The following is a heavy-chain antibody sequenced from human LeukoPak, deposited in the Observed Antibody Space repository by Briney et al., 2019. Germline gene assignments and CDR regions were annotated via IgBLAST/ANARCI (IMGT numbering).Heavy chain of an antibody. J-gene: IGHJ4*02. CDR2: ISSSSSYI. Sequence: GGSLRLSCAASGFTFSTYSMNWVRQAPGKGLEWVSFISSSSSYIYYADSLKGRLTISRDNAKNSLYLQMNSLRAEDTAVYYCARGSSSWYYFDYWGQGTLVTVSS. CDR3: ARGSSSWYYFDY. D-gene: IGHD6-13*01. V-gene: IGHV3-21*01. CDR1: GFTFSTYS.